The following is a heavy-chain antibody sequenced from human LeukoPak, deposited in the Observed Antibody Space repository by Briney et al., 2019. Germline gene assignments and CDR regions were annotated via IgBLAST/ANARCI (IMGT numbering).Heavy chain of an antibody. V-gene: IGHV3-21*01. D-gene: IGHD3-22*01. CDR1: GFTFSSYS. Sequence: GGSLRLSCAASGFTFSSYSMNWVRRAPGKGLEWVSSISSSSNYIYYADSVKGRFTISRDNAKNSLYLQMNSLRAEDTAVYYCARVPTFDYYDSSGYSDYWGQGTLVTVSS. CDR3: ARVPTFDYYDSSGYSDY. J-gene: IGHJ4*02. CDR2: ISSSSNYI.